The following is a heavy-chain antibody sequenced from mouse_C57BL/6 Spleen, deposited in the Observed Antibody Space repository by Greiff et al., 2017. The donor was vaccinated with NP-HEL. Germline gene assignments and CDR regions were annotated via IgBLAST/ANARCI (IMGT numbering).Heavy chain of an antibody. Sequence: DVKLQESGGGLVQPGGSMKLSCVASGFTFSNYWMNWVRQSPEKGLEWVAQIRLKSDNYATHYAESVNGRFTISRDDSKSSVYLQMNNLRAEDTGIYYCTGYILLGPWFAYWGQGTLVTVSA. D-gene: IGHD2-10*01. CDR3: TGYILLGPWFAY. CDR2: IRLKSDNYAT. V-gene: IGHV6-3*01. CDR1: GFTFSNYW. J-gene: IGHJ3*01.